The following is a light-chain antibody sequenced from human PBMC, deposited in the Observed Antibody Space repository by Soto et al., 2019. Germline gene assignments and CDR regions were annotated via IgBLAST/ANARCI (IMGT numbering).Light chain of an antibody. V-gene: IGKV3-20*01. CDR2: GAT. CDR3: QQYHTSPLM. J-gene: IGKJ1*01. CDR1: QSVTKS. Sequence: VVLRQSPVTLPWSPGAIAKISCRASQSVTKSLAWYQQKPGQAPRLVIYGATSRATGIPDRFSGSGSGTDFTLTISRLEPEDLAMYYCQQYHTSPLMFGQGTKVDIK.